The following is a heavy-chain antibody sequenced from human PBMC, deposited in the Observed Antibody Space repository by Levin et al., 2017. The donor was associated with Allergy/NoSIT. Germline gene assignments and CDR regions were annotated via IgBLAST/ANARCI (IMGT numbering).Heavy chain of an antibody. CDR1: GFDFDDYA. CDR3: AKDMYLGQRPLQYVVDV. Sequence: GGSLRLSCAASGFDFDDYAMHWVRQVPGKGLEWVSGIIWNSETMGYADSVKGRFTISRDNAKNSLYLQMNSLRIEDTAIYYCAKDMYLGQRPLQYVVDVWGQGTTVTVSS. CDR2: IIWNSETM. J-gene: IGHJ6*02. V-gene: IGHV3-9*01. D-gene: IGHD6-25*01.